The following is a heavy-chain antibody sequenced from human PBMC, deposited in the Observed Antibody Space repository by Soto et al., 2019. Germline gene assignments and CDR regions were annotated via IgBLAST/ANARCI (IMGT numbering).Heavy chain of an antibody. V-gene: IGHV3-21*01. J-gene: IGHJ4*02. CDR1: GFTFSSYT. D-gene: IGHD1-20*01. CDR3: ARILIMGTTRGSYFDY. CDR2: ISSSSSYI. Sequence: EVQLVESGGGLVKPGGSLRLSCAASGFTFSSYTMNWVRQAPGKGLEWVSSISSSSSYIYYADSVKGRFTISRDNAKNSRYLQMNGMRAEDTAVYYCARILIMGTTRGSYFDYWGQGPLVTVSS.